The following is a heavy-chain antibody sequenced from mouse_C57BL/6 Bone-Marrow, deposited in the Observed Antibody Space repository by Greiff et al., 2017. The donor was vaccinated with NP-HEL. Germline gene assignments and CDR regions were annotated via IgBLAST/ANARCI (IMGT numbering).Heavy chain of an antibody. CDR3: TRDPYGNYWYFDV. CDR1: GFTFSSYA. D-gene: IGHD2-1*01. CDR2: ISSGGDYL. V-gene: IGHV5-9-1*02. Sequence: EVMLVESGEGLVKPGGSLKLSCAASGFTFSSYAMSWVRQTPEKRLEWVAYISSGGDYLYYADTVKGRFTISRDNARNTLYLQMSSLKSEDTAMYYCTRDPYGNYWYFDVWGTGTTVTVSS. J-gene: IGHJ1*03.